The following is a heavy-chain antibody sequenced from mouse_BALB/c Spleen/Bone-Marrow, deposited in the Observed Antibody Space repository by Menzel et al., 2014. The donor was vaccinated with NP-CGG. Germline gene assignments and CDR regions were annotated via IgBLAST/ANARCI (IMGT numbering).Heavy chain of an antibody. D-gene: IGHD2-1*01. CDR1: GFNIKDYY. CDR3: NGNYYAMDY. J-gene: IGHJ4*01. Sequence: VTLKECGAELVRSGASVKLSCTASGFNIKDYYMHWVKQRPEQGLEWIGWIDPENGDTEYAPKFQGKATVTADTSSNTAYLQLSSLTSEDTAVYYCNGNYYAMDYWGQGTSVTVSS. CDR2: IDPENGDT. V-gene: IGHV14-4*02.